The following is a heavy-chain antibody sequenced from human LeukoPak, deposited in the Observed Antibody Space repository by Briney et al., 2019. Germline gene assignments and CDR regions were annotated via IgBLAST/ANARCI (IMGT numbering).Heavy chain of an antibody. D-gene: IGHD2-15*01. CDR1: GGTFSSYA. V-gene: IGHV1-69*04. Sequence: SVKVSCKASGGTFSSYATSWVRQAPGQGLEGMGRSIPILGIANYAQKFQGRVTITADRSTSTAYMELSSLRSEDTAVYYCARDSLYCSGGSCYYYYYGMDVWGQGTTVTVSS. CDR2: SIPILGIA. CDR3: ARDSLYCSGGSCYYYYYGMDV. J-gene: IGHJ6*02.